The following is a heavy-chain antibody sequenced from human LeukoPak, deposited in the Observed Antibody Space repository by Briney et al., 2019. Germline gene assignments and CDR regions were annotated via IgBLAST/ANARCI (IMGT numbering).Heavy chain of an antibody. Sequence: ASVKVSCKASGYTFTSYDINWVRQATGQGLEWMGWMNPNSGNTGYAQKFQGRVTITTDESTSTAYMELSSLRSEDTAVYYCARQDLGYCSSTSCYNSPFDYWGQGTLVTVSS. CDR1: GYTFTSYD. J-gene: IGHJ4*02. V-gene: IGHV1-8*03. CDR2: MNPNSGNT. D-gene: IGHD2-2*02. CDR3: ARQDLGYCSSTSCYNSPFDY.